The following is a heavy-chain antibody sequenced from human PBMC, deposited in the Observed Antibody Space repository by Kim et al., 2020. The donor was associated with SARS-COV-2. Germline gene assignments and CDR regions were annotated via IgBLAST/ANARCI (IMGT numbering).Heavy chain of an antibody. V-gene: IGHV1-24*01. CDR2: FDPEDGET. J-gene: IGHJ4*02. Sequence: ASVKVSCKVSGYTLTELSMHWVRQAPGKGLEWMGGFDPEDGETIYAQKFQGRVTMTEDTSTDTAYMELSSLRSEDTAVYYSATGFAIEVVIVFDYWGQGTLVTVSS. CDR1: GYTLTELS. CDR3: ATGFAIEVVIVFDY. D-gene: IGHD3-22*01.